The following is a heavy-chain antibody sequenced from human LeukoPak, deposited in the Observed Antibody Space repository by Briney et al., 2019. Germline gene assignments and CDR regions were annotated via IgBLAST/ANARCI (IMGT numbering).Heavy chain of an antibody. J-gene: IGHJ5*02. CDR3: AREVTIFGVVTA. CDR1: GYTFTGYY. V-gene: IGHV1-2*02. D-gene: IGHD3-3*01. CDR2: ISPDSGGT. Sequence: ASVKVSCKASGYTFTGYYIHWVRQAPGQGLEWMGWISPDSGGTNYAQKFQGRVTMTGDTSISTAYMELSRLRSDGTAVYYCAREVTIFGVVTAWGQGTLVTVSS.